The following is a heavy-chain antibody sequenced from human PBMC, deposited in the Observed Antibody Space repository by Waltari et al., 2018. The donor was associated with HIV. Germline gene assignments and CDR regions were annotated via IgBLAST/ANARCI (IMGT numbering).Heavy chain of an antibody. CDR2: IYYSGST. D-gene: IGHD3-10*01. CDR3: ARCLWFGGEYGMDV. Sequence: QVHLQESGPGLVKPSETLSLTCTVSGGSIRSYYWSWIRPPPGKGLEWIGYIYYSGSTNYNPSLKSRVTISVDTSKNQFSLKLSSVTAADTAVYYCARCLWFGGEYGMDVWGQGTTVTVSS. CDR1: GGSIRSYY. V-gene: IGHV4-59*01. J-gene: IGHJ6*02.